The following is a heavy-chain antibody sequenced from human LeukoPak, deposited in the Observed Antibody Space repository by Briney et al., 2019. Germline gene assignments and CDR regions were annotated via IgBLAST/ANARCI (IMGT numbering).Heavy chain of an antibody. CDR3: ARDQNTMVRGVIIFRGRWFDP. V-gene: IGHV4-61*02. CDR1: GGSISSGSYY. D-gene: IGHD3-10*01. J-gene: IGHJ5*02. CDR2: IYTSGST. Sequence: SQTLSLTCTVSGGSISSGSYYWSWIRQPAGKGLEWIGRIYTSGSTNYYPSLKSRVTISVDKSKNQFSLKLSSVTAADTAVYYCARDQNTMVRGVIIFRGRWFDPWGQGTLVTVSS.